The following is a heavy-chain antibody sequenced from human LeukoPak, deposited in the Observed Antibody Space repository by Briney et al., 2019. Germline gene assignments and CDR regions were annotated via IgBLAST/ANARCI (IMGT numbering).Heavy chain of an antibody. CDR3: AKDSLRRSSGYHYYYGMDV. D-gene: IGHD6-19*01. CDR2: ISYDGSNK. Sequence: GRSLRLSCAASGFTFSSYGMHRVRQAPGKGLEWVAVISYDGSNKYYADSVKGRFTISRDNSKNTLYLQMNSLRAEDTAIYYCAKDSLRRSSGYHYYYGMDVWGQGTTVTVSS. V-gene: IGHV3-30*18. CDR1: GFTFSSYG. J-gene: IGHJ6*02.